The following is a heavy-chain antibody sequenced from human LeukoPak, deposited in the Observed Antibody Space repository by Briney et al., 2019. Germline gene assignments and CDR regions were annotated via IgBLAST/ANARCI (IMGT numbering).Heavy chain of an antibody. CDR2: IYHSGST. Sequence: SETLSLTCAVSGGSISSSNWWSWVRQPPGKGLEWIGEIYHSGSTNYNPSLKSRVTISVDKSKNQFSLKLSSVTAADTAVYYCARAPLAAAAPFDPWGQGTLVTVSS. D-gene: IGHD6-13*01. CDR3: ARAPLAAAAPFDP. J-gene: IGHJ5*02. CDR1: GGSISSSNW. V-gene: IGHV4-4*02.